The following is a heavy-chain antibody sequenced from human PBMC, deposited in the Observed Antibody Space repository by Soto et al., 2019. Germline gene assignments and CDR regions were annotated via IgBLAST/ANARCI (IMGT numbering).Heavy chain of an antibody. V-gene: IGHV1-18*01. Sequence: ASVKVSCKASGYTFTSYGISWVRQAPGQGLEWMGWISAYNGNTNYAQKLQGRVTMTTDTSTSTAYMELSSLRSEDTAVYYCARSKKINYGSGSYLGYYGMDVWGQGTTVTVSS. CDR3: ARSKKINYGSGSYLGYYGMDV. J-gene: IGHJ6*02. CDR2: ISAYNGNT. D-gene: IGHD3-10*01. CDR1: GYTFTSYG.